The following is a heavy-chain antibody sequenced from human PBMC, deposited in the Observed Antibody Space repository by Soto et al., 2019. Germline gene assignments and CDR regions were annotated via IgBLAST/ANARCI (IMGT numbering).Heavy chain of an antibody. CDR1: GYTFTAYF. CDR2: INPNSGGT. CDR3: ARTNIRGNYFSSLDV. V-gene: IGHV1-2*02. J-gene: IGHJ6*02. D-gene: IGHD1-7*01. Sequence: QVQLVQSGADVKKPGASVKVSCQASGYTFTAYFIHWVRQAPGQGLEWMGWINPNSGGTHYAQKFLGRVTMTGDTSLSTAYMELTSLRSDDTAVYYCARTNIRGNYFSSLDVWGQGTTVTVSS.